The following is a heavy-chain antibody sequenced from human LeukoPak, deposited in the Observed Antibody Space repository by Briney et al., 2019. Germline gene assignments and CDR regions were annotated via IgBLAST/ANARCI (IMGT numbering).Heavy chain of an antibody. V-gene: IGHV3-33*01. J-gene: IGHJ4*02. CDR1: GITFRSYG. Sequence: GGSLRLSCAASGITFRSYGMHWVRQAPGKGLEWVAVIWYDGSNKYYADSVKGRFTISRDNSKNTLYLQMNSLRAEDTAVYYCARDGRITMVRGVIDYWGQGTLVTVSS. CDR2: IWYDGSNK. D-gene: IGHD3-10*01. CDR3: ARDGRITMVRGVIDY.